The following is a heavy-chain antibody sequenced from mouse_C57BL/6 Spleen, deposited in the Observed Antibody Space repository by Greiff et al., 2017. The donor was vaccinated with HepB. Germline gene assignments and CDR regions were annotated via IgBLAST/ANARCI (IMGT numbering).Heavy chain of an antibody. J-gene: IGHJ1*03. D-gene: IGHD1-1*01. Sequence: EVMLVESGGGLVKPGGSLKLSCAASGFTFSDYGMHWVRQAPEKGLEWVAYISSGSSTIYYADTVKGRFTISRDNAKNTLCLQMTSLRSEDTAMYYCARSYYGKAHWYFDVWGTGTTVTVSS. CDR3: ARSYYGKAHWYFDV. V-gene: IGHV5-17*01. CDR1: GFTFSDYG. CDR2: ISSGSSTI.